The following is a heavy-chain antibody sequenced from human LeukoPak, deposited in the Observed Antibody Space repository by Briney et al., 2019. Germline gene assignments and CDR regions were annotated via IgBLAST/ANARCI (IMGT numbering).Heavy chain of an antibody. CDR3: AKVPRDSDCY. Sequence: GGSLRLSCAVSGCTFSAYWMAWVRQSPGKGLEWVAEINEDGSVKYYVDSMKGRFTISRDNAENSLYLQMNSLGAEDTAVYYCAKVPRDSDCYWGQGTLVPVSS. J-gene: IGHJ4*02. D-gene: IGHD2-21*02. CDR2: INEDGSVK. V-gene: IGHV3-7*01. CDR1: GCTFSAYW.